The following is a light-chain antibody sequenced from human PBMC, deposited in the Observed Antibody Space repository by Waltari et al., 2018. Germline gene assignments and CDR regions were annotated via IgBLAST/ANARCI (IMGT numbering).Light chain of an antibody. V-gene: IGKV3-15*01. Sequence: DIVMTQSPATLSVSPGERATLSCRASQSVRSNLAVYQQKPGQAPRLLISGASTRAPGIPTRLSGSGSGTEFTLTISSLHSEDFAVYYCQQYSNWPPKTFGQGTKVEIK. CDR2: GAS. J-gene: IGKJ1*01. CDR1: QSVRSN. CDR3: QQYSNWPPKT.